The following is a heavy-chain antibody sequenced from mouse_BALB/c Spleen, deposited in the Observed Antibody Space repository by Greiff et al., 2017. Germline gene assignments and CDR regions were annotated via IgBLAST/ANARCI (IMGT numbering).Heavy chain of an antibody. D-gene: IGHD2-4*01. J-gene: IGHJ3*01. V-gene: IGHV3-8*02. CDR1: GDSITSGY. Sequence: EVQLVESGPSLVKPSQTLSLTCSVTGDSITSGYWNWIRKFPGNKLEYMGYISYSGSTYYNPSLKSRISITRDTSKNQYYLQLNSVTTEDTATYYCARYEGLRRAWFAYWGQGTLVTVSA. CDR3: ARYEGLRRAWFAY. CDR2: ISYSGST.